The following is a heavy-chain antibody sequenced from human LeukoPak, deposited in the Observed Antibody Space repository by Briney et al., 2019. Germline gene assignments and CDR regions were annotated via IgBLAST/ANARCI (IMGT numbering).Heavy chain of an antibody. V-gene: IGHV3-21*01. Sequence: GGSLRLSCAASGFTFSSYTMNWVRQAPGKGLEWVSSVSGSSSYIYYADSVKGRFTISRDNAKNSLYLQMNRLRAEDTAVYYCARLNGYCSTTICYSQIDYWGQGTLVTVSS. J-gene: IGHJ4*02. CDR1: GFTFSSYT. CDR2: VSGSSSYI. CDR3: ARLNGYCSTTICYSQIDY. D-gene: IGHD2-2*01.